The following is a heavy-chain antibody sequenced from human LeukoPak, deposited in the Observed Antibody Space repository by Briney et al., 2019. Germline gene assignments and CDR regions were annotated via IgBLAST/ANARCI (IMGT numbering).Heavy chain of an antibody. D-gene: IGHD6-19*01. CDR1: GGSISSSNW. CDR3: ARDRAVAGSSRYFDP. Sequence: SGTLSLTCAVSGGSISSSNWWSWVRQAPGKGLEWIGEINHSGTTNYNPSLKSRVTISVDKSKNQLSLNLSSVTAADTAVYYCARDRAVAGSSRYFDPWGQGTLVTVSS. V-gene: IGHV4-4*02. J-gene: IGHJ5*02. CDR2: INHSGTT.